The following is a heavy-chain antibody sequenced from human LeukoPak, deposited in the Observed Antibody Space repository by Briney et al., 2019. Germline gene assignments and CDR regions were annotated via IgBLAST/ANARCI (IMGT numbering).Heavy chain of an antibody. CDR3: AKDKARAVDGSDYFDY. V-gene: IGHV3-30*18. CDR1: GFTFSSYG. CDR2: ISYDGSNK. Sequence: GRSLRLSCAASGFTFSSYGMHWVRQAPGKGLEWVAVISYDGSNKYYADSVKGRFTISRDNSKNTLYLQMNSLRAEDTAVYYCAKDKARAVDGSDYFDYWGQGTLVTVSS. J-gene: IGHJ4*02. D-gene: IGHD6-19*01.